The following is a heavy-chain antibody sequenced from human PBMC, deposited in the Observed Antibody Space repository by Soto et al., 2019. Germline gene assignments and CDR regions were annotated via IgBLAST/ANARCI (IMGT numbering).Heavy chain of an antibody. J-gene: IGHJ4*02. Sequence: SETLSLTCTVSGGSIRGGGYYWSWIRQHPGTGLEWIGNIYYTGRTYYNPSLKSRITISLDTSKNQLSLQLTSVTAADTAVYYCARERGYSGYVFDYWGQGTLVTVSS. D-gene: IGHD5-12*01. V-gene: IGHV4-31*03. CDR1: GGSIRGGGYY. CDR3: ARERGYSGYVFDY. CDR2: IYYTGRT.